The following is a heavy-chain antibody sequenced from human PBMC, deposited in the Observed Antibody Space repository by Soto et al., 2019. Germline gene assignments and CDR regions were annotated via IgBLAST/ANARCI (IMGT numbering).Heavy chain of an antibody. CDR2: INSDGSNT. D-gene: IGHD2-2*01. CDR3: ARGGVPAAMSY. Sequence: EVQLVESGGGLVQPGGSLRLSCAASGFTFSSFWMHWVRQAPGEGLVWVSRINSDGSNTNYADSVKGRFTISRDNAKNTLYLQMISLRAEDTAVYYCARGGVPAAMSYWGQGTLVTVSS. CDR1: GFTFSSFW. V-gene: IGHV3-74*01. J-gene: IGHJ4*02.